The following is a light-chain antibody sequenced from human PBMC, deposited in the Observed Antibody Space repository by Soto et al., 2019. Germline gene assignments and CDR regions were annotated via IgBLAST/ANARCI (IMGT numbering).Light chain of an antibody. Sequence: QSVLTQPPSASGSPGQSVTISCTGTSSDVGGYKYVSWYQQHPGKAPKLMIYEVSKRPSGVPDRFSGSKSGNTASLTVSGLQAEDEADYYCNSYAGSNNLVFGGGTKLT. CDR3: NSYAGSNNLV. J-gene: IGLJ2*01. CDR1: SSDVGGYKY. V-gene: IGLV2-8*01. CDR2: EVS.